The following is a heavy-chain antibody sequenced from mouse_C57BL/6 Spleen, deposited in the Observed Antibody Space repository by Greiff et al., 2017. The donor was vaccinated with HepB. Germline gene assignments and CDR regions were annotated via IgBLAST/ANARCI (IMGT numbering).Heavy chain of an antibody. CDR2: IYPGDGDT. CDR1: GYAFSSSW. D-gene: IGHD4-1*01. V-gene: IGHV1-82*01. CDR3: ARWVNGTGRFAY. J-gene: IGHJ3*01. Sequence: VKLQESGPELVKPGASVKISCKASGYAFSSSWMNWVKQRPGKGLEWIGRIYPGDGDTNYNGKFKGKATLTADKSSSTAYMQLSSLTSEDSAVYCCARWVNGTGRFAYWCQGTLVTVSA.